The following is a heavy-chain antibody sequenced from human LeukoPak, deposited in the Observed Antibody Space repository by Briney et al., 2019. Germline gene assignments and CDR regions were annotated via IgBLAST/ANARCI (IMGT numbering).Heavy chain of an antibody. Sequence: GGSLRLSCAASGFTFSGYGMHWVRQAPGKGLEWVAVISYDGHNEYYADSVKGRFTISRDNSKNTLYLQMNSLRAEDTAVYYCARVYCSSTSCHEPFDYWGQGTLVTVSS. CDR1: GFTFSGYG. J-gene: IGHJ4*02. CDR2: ISYDGHNE. D-gene: IGHD2-2*01. V-gene: IGHV3-30*03. CDR3: ARVYCSSTSCHEPFDY.